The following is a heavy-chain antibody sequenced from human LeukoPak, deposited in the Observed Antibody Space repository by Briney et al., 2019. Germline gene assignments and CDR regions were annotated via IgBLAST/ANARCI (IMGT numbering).Heavy chain of an antibody. CDR1: GFTFSSYA. D-gene: IGHD1-14*01. J-gene: IGHJ4*02. V-gene: IGHV3-23*01. Sequence: GGSLRLSCAASGFTFSSYAMTWVRQAPGNGLEWVSSISGGGCDTYYADSVKGRFTISRDNSKNTLYLQVNSLRAEDTAVYYCAKGHRGAGTVYFDYWGQGTLITVSS. CDR2: ISGGGCDT. CDR3: AKGHRGAGTVYFDY.